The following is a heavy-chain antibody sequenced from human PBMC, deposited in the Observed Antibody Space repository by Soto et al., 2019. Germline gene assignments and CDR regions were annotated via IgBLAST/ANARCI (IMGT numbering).Heavy chain of an antibody. V-gene: IGHV3-23*01. CDR3: AKDGYSITRNKPLDY. J-gene: IGHJ4*02. CDR2: ISVSGGST. Sequence: VGSLRLSCAASRFTFSSYAMCWFRQTPVNGLEWVSSISVSGGSTYYADSVKGRFTISRDNSKNTLYLQMNSLRAEDTAVYYCAKDGYSITRNKPLDYWGQGTLVTAPQ. D-gene: IGHD2-2*01. CDR1: RFTFSSYA.